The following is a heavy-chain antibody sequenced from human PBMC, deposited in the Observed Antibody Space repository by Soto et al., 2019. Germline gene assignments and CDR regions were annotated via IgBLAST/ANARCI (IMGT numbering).Heavy chain of an antibody. V-gene: IGHV3-30*13. D-gene: IGHD1-26*01. CDR3: ARDEEHGSNLDLAY. J-gene: IGHJ4*02. CDR2: IFPNGRDK. Sequence: QVQLVQSGGGVVQPGRSLRLSCAASGFNFNTYFMHWVRQAPGKGQEWVAMIFPNGRDKEYADSVKGRFPISRDNSNNRMYLQMDSLRPEDTAVYYCARDEEHGSNLDLAYWGQGALVTVSS. CDR1: GFNFNTYF.